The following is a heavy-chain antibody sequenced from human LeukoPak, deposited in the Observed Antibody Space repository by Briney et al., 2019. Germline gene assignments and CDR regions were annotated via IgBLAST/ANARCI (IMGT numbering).Heavy chain of an antibody. Sequence: WASVKVSCKASGYTFTGYYMHWVRQAPGQGLEWMGWINPNGGGTNSAQKFQGRVTMTRDTSISTAYMELNRLRSDDTAVYYCAIDVDHYHTTSKGLIDIWDQGTMVTVSS. V-gene: IGHV1-2*02. CDR2: INPNGGGT. CDR3: AIDVDHYHTTSKGLIDI. CDR1: GYTFTGYY. J-gene: IGHJ3*02. D-gene: IGHD2/OR15-2a*01.